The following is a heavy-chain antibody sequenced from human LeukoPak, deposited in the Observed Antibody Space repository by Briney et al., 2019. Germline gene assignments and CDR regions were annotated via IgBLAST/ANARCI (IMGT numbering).Heavy chain of an antibody. D-gene: IGHD4-23*01. J-gene: IGHJ4*02. V-gene: IGHV3-30*04. CDR1: GFIFSDYA. CDR2: ISHDAANE. Sequence: GGSLRLSCVASGFIFSDYAMHWVRQAPGKGVEWVAIISHDAANEYHADSVKGRFTISRDNSKNTLYLQMNSLIPEDTAVYLCARDFGGLRWNYYFDYWRQAPPVTVSS. CDR3: ARDFGGLRWNYYFDY.